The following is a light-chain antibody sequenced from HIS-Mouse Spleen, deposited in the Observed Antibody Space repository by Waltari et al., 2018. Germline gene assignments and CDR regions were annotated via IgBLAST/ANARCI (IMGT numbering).Light chain of an antibody. Sequence: QSVLTQPPSASGTPGQRVTISCSGSSSNIGSNYVYWYQQPPGTAPKLLIYRNNQRPSGVPDRFSGSKSGTSASLASSGLRSEDEADYYCAAWDDSLSGHWVFGGGTKLTVL. V-gene: IGLV1-47*01. CDR1: SSNIGSNY. CDR3: AAWDDSLSGHWV. CDR2: RNN. J-gene: IGLJ3*02.